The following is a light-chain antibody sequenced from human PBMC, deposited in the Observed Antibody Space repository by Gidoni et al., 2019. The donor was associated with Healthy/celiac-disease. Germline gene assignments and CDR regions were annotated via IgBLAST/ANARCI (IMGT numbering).Light chain of an antibody. CDR1: QSLLHSNGYNY. CDR3: MQALQTPRT. J-gene: IGKJ2*01. CDR2: LGS. Sequence: DVVMTQSPLSLPVTPGGPASISCRSSQSLLHSNGYNYLDLYLQKPGQSPQLLIYLGSNRASWVPDRFSGSGSGTDFTLKISRVEAEDVGVYFCMQALQTPRTFGQGTKLEIK. V-gene: IGKV2-28*01.